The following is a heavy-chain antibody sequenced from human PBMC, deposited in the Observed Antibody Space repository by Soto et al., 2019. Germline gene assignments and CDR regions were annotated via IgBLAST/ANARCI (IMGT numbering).Heavy chain of an antibody. Sequence: EVQVVEPGGGLTQPGGSLRLSCAASGFSVSDHYMTWVRQAPGKGLECVSVIYSGGGTSYADPVRGRFTISRDISKSTVFLQMNSLRAEDTALYYCARGSGYDGFDLWGQGTLVTVSS. CDR3: ARGSGYDGFDL. J-gene: IGHJ4*02. CDR1: GFSVSDHY. V-gene: IGHV3-53*01. CDR2: IYSGGGT. D-gene: IGHD5-12*01.